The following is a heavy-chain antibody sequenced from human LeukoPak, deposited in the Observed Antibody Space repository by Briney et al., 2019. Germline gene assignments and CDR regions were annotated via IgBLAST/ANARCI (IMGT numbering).Heavy chain of an antibody. V-gene: IGHV3-48*01. Sequence: GGSLRLSCAASGFTFSSYSMNWVRQAPGKGLEWVSYISSSSNTIYYADSVKGRFTISRDNAKNSLSLQMNSLSAEDTAVYYCARDRGSSSWDYYYYMDVWGKGTMVTVSS. J-gene: IGHJ6*03. CDR3: ARDRGSSSWDYYYYMDV. CDR1: GFTFSSYS. D-gene: IGHD6-6*01. CDR2: ISSSSNTI.